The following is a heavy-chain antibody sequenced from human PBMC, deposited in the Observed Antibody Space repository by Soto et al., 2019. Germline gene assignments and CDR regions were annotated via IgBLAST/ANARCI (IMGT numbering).Heavy chain of an antibody. D-gene: IGHD2-8*01. V-gene: IGHV3-23*01. Sequence: PGGSLRLSCAASGFTFSSYAMSWVRQAPGKGLEWVSAISGSGGSTYYADSVKGRFTISRDNSKNTLYLQMNSLRAEDTAVYYCAKVPIVLLVYAPQNMDVWGQGTTVTASS. CDR2: ISGSGGST. J-gene: IGHJ6*02. CDR1: GFTFSSYA. CDR3: AKVPIVLLVYAPQNMDV.